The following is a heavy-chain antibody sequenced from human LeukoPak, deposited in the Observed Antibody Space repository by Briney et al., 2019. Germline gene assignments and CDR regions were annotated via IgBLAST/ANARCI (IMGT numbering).Heavy chain of an antibody. CDR1: GFTVSGNY. J-gene: IGHJ4*02. Sequence: GGSLRLSCAASGFTVSGNYMSWVRQAPGKGLEWVSVIYSGGSTYYADSVKGRFTISRDNSKKTLYLQMNSLRAEDTAVYYCATPIGWELSDFDYWGQGTLVTVSS. D-gene: IGHD1-26*01. CDR3: ATPIGWELSDFDY. CDR2: IYSGGST. V-gene: IGHV3-53*01.